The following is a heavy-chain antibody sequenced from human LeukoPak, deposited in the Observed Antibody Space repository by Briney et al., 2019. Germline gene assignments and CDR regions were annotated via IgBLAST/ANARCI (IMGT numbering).Heavy chain of an antibody. J-gene: IGHJ4*02. Sequence: ASAKVSCKASGYTFTGYYMHWVRQAPGQGLEWMGWINPNSGGTNYARKFQGRVTMTRDTSISTAYMELSRLRSDDTAVYYCARSDSSGWHFDYWGQGTLVTVSS. CDR2: INPNSGGT. CDR3: ARSDSSGWHFDY. CDR1: GYTFTGYY. D-gene: IGHD6-19*01. V-gene: IGHV1-2*02.